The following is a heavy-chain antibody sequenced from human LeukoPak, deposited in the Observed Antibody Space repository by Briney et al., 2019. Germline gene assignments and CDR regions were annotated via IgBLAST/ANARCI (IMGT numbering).Heavy chain of an antibody. V-gene: IGHV3-15*01. CDR3: STVLHSGSSTADY. CDR2: IKSKTDGGTT. J-gene: IGHJ4*02. Sequence: KPGGSLRLSCAASGFTFSNAWTTWVRQAPGKGLEWVGHIKSKTDGGTTDYAAPVKGRFTISRDDSKNTLYLQMNSLKTEDTAVYYCSTVLHSGSSTADYWGQGTLVTVSS. CDR1: GFTFSNAW. D-gene: IGHD1-26*01.